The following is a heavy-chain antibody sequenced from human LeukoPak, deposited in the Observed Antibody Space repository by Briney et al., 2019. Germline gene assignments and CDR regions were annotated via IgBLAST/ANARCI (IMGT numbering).Heavy chain of an antibody. V-gene: IGHV1-69*05. CDR2: IIPIFGTA. CDR1: VGTFSSYA. CDR3: ARDDRYCSSTSCYYWFDP. D-gene: IGHD2-2*01. J-gene: IGHJ5*02. Sequence: GASVKVSCKASVGTFSSYAITWVRQAPGPGLEWMGGIIPIFGTANYAQPFQGRATINTDESTSTAYMELSSLRSEDTAVYYCARDDRYCSSTSCYYWFDPWGQGTLVTVSS.